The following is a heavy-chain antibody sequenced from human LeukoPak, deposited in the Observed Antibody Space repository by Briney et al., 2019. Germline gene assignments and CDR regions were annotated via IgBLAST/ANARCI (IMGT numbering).Heavy chain of an antibody. CDR3: ARGGWSVDF. J-gene: IGHJ4*02. V-gene: IGHV4-59*08. D-gene: IGHD2-15*01. CDR2: IHYTGSA. Sequence: SETLSLTCTVSGGSMSNNYWSWIRQSPGKGLEWIGYIHYTGSATYNPSLKSRVTISVDTSNNHFPLKLRSVTAADTAVYYCARGGWSVDFWGQGTLVTVSS. CDR1: GGSMSNNY.